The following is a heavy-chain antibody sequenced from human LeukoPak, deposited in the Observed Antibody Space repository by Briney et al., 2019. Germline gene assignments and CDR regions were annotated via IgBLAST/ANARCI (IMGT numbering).Heavy chain of an antibody. Sequence: PSETLSHTCTVSGASISSYFWTWIRQSPGKGLEWIGYISNIGSTNYNPSLKSRVTISGDTSKNEFSLKLSSVTAADTAVYYCTRDRSALDTWGQGTMVTVSS. CDR3: TRDRSALDT. CDR1: GASISSYF. J-gene: IGHJ3*02. V-gene: IGHV4-59*01. CDR2: ISNIGST.